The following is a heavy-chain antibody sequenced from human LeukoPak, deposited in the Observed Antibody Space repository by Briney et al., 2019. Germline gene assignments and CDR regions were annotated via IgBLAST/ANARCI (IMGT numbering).Heavy chain of an antibody. Sequence: KSSETLSLTCAVHGGSLSGFYWSWIRQPPGKGLEWIGEINHSGSTNYNPSLKSRVTISVDTSKNQFSLKLSSVTAADTAVYYCARGAYDYVWGSYRYTTYNWFDPWGQGTLVTVSS. D-gene: IGHD3-16*02. CDR2: INHSGST. J-gene: IGHJ5*02. V-gene: IGHV4-34*01. CDR1: GGSLSGFY. CDR3: ARGAYDYVWGSYRYTTYNWFDP.